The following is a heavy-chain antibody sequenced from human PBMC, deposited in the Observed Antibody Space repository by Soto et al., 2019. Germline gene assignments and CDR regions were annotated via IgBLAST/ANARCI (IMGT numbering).Heavy chain of an antibody. Sequence: QVQLVESGGGVVQPGRSLRLSCAASGFTFSSYGMHWVRQAPGKGLEWVAVISYDGSNKYYADSVKGRFTISRDNSKNTLYLQMNSLRAEDTAVYYCAKASDSSGCYSPRNPYIDYWGQGTLVTVSS. J-gene: IGHJ4*02. D-gene: IGHD3-22*01. CDR2: ISYDGSNK. CDR3: AKASDSSGCYSPRNPYIDY. V-gene: IGHV3-30*18. CDR1: GFTFSSYG.